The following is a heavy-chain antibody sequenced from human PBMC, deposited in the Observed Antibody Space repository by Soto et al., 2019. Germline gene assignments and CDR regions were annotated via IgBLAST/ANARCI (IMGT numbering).Heavy chain of an antibody. V-gene: IGHV1-69*06. D-gene: IGHD2-21*02. CDR2: IIPMFDTT. CDR1: GGSFSSDA. Sequence: QVHLVQSGPEVREPGSSVKVSCKASGGSFSSDAITWVRQAPGQGLEWIGEIIPMFDTTNYAPEFQGRVTTTADTATTTVYMEVNRLTPDDTAVYYCAREVVTETTLGYFDFWGQGALVTVSS. CDR3: AREVVTETTLGYFDF. J-gene: IGHJ4*02.